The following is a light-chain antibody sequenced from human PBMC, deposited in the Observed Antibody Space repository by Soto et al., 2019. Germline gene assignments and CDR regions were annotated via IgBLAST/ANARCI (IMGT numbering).Light chain of an antibody. V-gene: IGKV3-15*01. J-gene: IGKJ5*01. CDR3: QQYEKWPPSIT. CDR1: QSVSSSY. Sequence: EIVLTQSPGTLSLSPGERATLSCRASQSVSSSYLAWYQQKPGQAPRLLIYDASSRATGISARFSGGGSGTEFTLTISSLQSEDFALYFCQQYEKWPPSITFGQGTRLENK. CDR2: DAS.